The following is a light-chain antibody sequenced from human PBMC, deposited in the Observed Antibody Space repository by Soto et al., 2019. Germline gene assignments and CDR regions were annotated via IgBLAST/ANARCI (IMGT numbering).Light chain of an antibody. V-gene: IGKV1-5*03. CDR3: QQYNSYPWT. J-gene: IGKJ1*01. CDR1: QSISSW. CDR2: KAS. Sequence: DIQMTQSPSTLSASVGDRVTITCRASQSISSWLAWYQQKPGKAPKLLIYKASSLESGVPSRFSGSGSVTEFNLTISSLQTDDFATYYCQQYNSYPWTFGQGTKVEIK.